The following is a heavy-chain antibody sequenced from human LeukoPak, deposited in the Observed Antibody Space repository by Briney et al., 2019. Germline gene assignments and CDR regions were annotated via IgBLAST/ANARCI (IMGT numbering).Heavy chain of an antibody. D-gene: IGHD3-9*01. Sequence: GGSLRLSCAASGFTFNSYAMSWVRQAPGKGLEWVSTIGFGDDSAYYADSVKGRFTISRDNSKNTLYLQMNYLRAEDTAVYYCARDPTSVGGRHDWLLDSWGQGTLVTVSS. J-gene: IGHJ5*02. CDR2: IGFGDDSA. V-gene: IGHV3-23*01. CDR3: ARDPTSVGGRHDWLLDS. CDR1: GFTFNSYA.